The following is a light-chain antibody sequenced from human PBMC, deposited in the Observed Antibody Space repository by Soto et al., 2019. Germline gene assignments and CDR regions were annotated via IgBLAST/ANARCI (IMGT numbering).Light chain of an antibody. Sequence: AILMTQSPSSFSASTGDRVTITCRASQGISSYLAWYQQKPGKAPKLLIYAASTLQSGVPSRFSGSGSGTDFTLTISCLQSEDFATYFCQQYYSYPYTFGQGTK. CDR1: QGISSY. V-gene: IGKV1-8*01. J-gene: IGKJ2*01. CDR2: AAS. CDR3: QQYYSYPYT.